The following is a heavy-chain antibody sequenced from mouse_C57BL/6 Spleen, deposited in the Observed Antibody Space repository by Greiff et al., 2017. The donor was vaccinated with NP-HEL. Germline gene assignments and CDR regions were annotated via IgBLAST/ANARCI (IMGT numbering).Heavy chain of an antibody. J-gene: IGHJ2*01. CDR2: IDPEDGDT. Sequence: EVQLQQSGAELVKPGASVKLSCTASGFNIKDYYMHWVKQRTEQGLEWIGRIDPEDGDTKYAPKFQGKATITADTSSNTAYLQLSSLTSEDTAVYYCVSTAQVYYYGYWGQGTTLTVSS. D-gene: IGHD3-2*02. CDR3: VSTAQVYYYGY. V-gene: IGHV14-2*01. CDR1: GFNIKDYY.